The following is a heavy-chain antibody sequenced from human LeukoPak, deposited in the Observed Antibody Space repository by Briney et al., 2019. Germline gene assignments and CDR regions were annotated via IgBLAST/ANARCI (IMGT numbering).Heavy chain of an antibody. CDR1: GFTFSSYT. CDR3: ARATWDPNYYYYMDV. CDR2: ISSSSSYI. Sequence: GGSLRLSCAASGFTFSSYTMKWVRQAPGKGLEWVSSISSSSSYIYYADSVKGRFTISRDNAKNSLYLQMNILRAEDTAVYFCARATWDPNYYYYMDVWGKGTTVTISS. J-gene: IGHJ6*03. V-gene: IGHV3-21*01. D-gene: IGHD1-26*01.